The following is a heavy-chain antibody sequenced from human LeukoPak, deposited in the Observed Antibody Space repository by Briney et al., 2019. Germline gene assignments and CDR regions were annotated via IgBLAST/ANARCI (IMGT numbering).Heavy chain of an antibody. Sequence: PSETLSLTCTVSGGSISSGYYYWTCIRRPAGKGLECIGRIYTSGSTDYNPSLKSRVTISVDTSKNQFSLKLTSVTAADTAVYYCARGGGDRGRYYDSSGYLFDYWGQGTLVTVSS. J-gene: IGHJ4*02. CDR1: GGSISSGYYY. CDR3: ARGGGDRGRYYDSSGYLFDY. D-gene: IGHD3-22*01. V-gene: IGHV4-61*02. CDR2: IYTSGST.